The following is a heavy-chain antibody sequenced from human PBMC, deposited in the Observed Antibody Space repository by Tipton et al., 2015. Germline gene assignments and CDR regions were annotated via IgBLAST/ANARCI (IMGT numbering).Heavy chain of an antibody. J-gene: IGHJ4*02. D-gene: IGHD3-3*01. Sequence: SLRLSCAVSGDSLTRTDWCSWVRQPPGKGLEWIGEIQQSGSTNYNPSLESRVTMSLDRAKNQFSLRLISVTAADTAMYYCTRYVYGVIPSGVYWGQGTLVTVSS. CDR3: TRYVYGVIPSGVY. V-gene: IGHV4-4*02. CDR2: IQQSGST. CDR1: GDSLTRTDW.